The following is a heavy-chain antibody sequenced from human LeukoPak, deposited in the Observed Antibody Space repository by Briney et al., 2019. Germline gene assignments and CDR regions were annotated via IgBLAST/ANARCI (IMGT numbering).Heavy chain of an antibody. V-gene: IGHV4-39*02. J-gene: IGHJ4*02. D-gene: IGHD3-3*01. Sequence: PSETLSLTCTVSGGSTSSGNYYWGWIRQPPGKGLEWIGGISSSGITYYNPSLKSRITISIDTSKNHFSLKLSSVSAADTAVYYCARLGAGPTYYDFWSGYSSFYFDHWGQGTLVTVSS. CDR3: ARLGAGPTYYDFWSGYSSFYFDH. CDR1: GGSTSSGNYY. CDR2: ISSSGIT.